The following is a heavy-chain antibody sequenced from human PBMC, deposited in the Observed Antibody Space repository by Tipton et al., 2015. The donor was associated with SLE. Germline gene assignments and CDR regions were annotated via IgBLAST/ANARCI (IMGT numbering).Heavy chain of an antibody. J-gene: IGHJ4*02. D-gene: IGHD3-3*01. CDR1: GAPISSSY. V-gene: IGHV4-59*08. Sequence: TLSLTCTVSGAPISSSYWSWLRQPPGKGLEWIGLIYYSGSANYNPSLKSRVTISMDTSKNQFSLKLSSVTAADTAVYYCARVRYDFWSGYFDYWGQGTLVTVSS. CDR2: IYYSGSA. CDR3: ARVRYDFWSGYFDY.